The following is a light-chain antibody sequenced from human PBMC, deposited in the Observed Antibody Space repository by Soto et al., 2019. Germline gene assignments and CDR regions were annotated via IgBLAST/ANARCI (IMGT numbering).Light chain of an antibody. Sequence: EIVLTQSPGTLSLSPGKRATLSCRASQSVSSSYLAWYQQKPGQAPRLLIYGASSRATGIPDRFSGSGSGTDFTLTISRLEPEDFAVYYCQHYGSSQWTFGQGTKVEIK. CDR2: GAS. CDR3: QHYGSSQWT. J-gene: IGKJ1*01. V-gene: IGKV3-20*01. CDR1: QSVSSSY.